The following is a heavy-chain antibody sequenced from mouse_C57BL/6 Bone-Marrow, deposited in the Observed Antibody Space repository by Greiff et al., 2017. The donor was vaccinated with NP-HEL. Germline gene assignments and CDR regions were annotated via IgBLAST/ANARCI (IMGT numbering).Heavy chain of an antibody. CDR3: AKQDRNYHFDY. CDR1: GFSLTSYG. J-gene: IGHJ2*01. D-gene: IGHD2-1*01. Sequence: VQRVESGPGLVAPSQSLSITCTVSGFSLTSYGVSWVRQPPGKGLEWLGVIWGDGSTNYHSALISVLSISKNNSKSQVLIKQNSLQTDDTTSYYGAKQDRNYHFDYWGQGTTLTVSS. CDR2: IWGDGST. V-gene: IGHV2-3*01.